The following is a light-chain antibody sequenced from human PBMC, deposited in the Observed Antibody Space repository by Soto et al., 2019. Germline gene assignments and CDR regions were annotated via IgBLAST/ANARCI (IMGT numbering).Light chain of an antibody. CDR1: QSVSSSY. CDR2: GAS. V-gene: IGKV3-20*01. J-gene: IGKJ4*01. CDR3: QQSGSSPLT. Sequence: EIVLTQSPGTLSLSPGERATLSCRASQSVSSSYLAWYQQKPGQAPRLLIYGASSRATGIPDRFSGSGSGTDFTLTISRREPEDFAVYYCQQSGSSPLTFGGGTKVEIK.